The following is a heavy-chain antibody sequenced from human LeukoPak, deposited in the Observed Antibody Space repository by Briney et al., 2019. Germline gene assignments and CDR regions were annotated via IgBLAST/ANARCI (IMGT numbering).Heavy chain of an antibody. CDR1: NGSISSSGYY. V-gene: IGHV4-39*01. J-gene: IGHJ6*03. CDR2: IYYSGST. Sequence: SETLSLTCSVSNGSISSSGYYWGWVRQSPEKGLEWIGGIYYSGSTYYNPSLKRRVTISVDTSRNQFSLILSSVTAADTALYYCARHKRDYYYYYMDVWGKGTTVSVSS. CDR3: ARHKRDYYYYYMDV.